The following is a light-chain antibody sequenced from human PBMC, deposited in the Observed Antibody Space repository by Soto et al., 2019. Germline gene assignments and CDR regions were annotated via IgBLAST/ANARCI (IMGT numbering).Light chain of an antibody. Sequence: EILMTQSPDSLSVSPGETATLSCRASQSLNTYLAWYQQKPGQAPRPLLYGASTRATGISTRFSGGGSGTEFTLTISGLQSEDSAVYYCQQYKSWPPITFGQGTRLEI. CDR2: GAS. V-gene: IGKV3-15*01. CDR3: QQYKSWPPIT. CDR1: QSLNTY. J-gene: IGKJ5*01.